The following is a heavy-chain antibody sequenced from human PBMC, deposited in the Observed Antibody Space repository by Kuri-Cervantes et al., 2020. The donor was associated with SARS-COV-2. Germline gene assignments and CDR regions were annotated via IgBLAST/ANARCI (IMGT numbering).Heavy chain of an antibody. CDR1: GGSVSSGSYY. D-gene: IGHD3-3*01. Sequence: SETLSLTCTVSGGSVSSGSYYWSWIRQPPGKGLEWIGYIYYSGSTNYNPSLKGRVTISVDTSKNQFSLKLSSVTAADTAVYYCARALWSGYCTFDIWGQGTMVTVSS. J-gene: IGHJ3*02. V-gene: IGHV4-61*01. CDR3: ARALWSGYCTFDI. CDR2: IYYSGST.